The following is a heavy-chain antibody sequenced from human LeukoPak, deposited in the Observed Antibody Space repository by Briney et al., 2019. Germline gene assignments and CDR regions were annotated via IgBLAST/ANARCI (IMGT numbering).Heavy chain of an antibody. V-gene: IGHV3-48*01. J-gene: IGHJ4*02. CDR1: GFTFSSYS. CDR3: ARVQKIKRWGSSSSPFDY. D-gene: IGHD6-6*01. CDR2: ISSSSTI. Sequence: PGGSLRLSCAASGFTFSSYSMNWVRQAPGKGLEWVSYISSSSTIYYADSVKGRFTISRDNAKNSLYLQMNSLRAEDTAVYYCARVQKIKRWGSSSSPFDYWGREPWSPSPQ.